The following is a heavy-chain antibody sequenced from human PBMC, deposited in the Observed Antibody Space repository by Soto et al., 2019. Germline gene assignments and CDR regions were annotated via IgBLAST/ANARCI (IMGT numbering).Heavy chain of an antibody. CDR3: AREVDTAMDNYYYYYYMDV. V-gene: IGHV4-34*01. Sequence: QVQLQQWGAGLLKPSETLSLTCAVYGGSFSGYYWSWIRQPPGKGLEWIGEINHSGSTNYNPSLKSRVTISVYTSKNQFSLKLSSVTAADTAVYYCAREVDTAMDNYYYYYYMDVWGKGTTVTVSS. CDR2: INHSGST. CDR1: GGSFSGYY. J-gene: IGHJ6*03. D-gene: IGHD5-18*01.